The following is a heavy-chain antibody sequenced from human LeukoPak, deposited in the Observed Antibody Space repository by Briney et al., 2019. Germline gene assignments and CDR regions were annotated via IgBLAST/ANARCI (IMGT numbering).Heavy chain of an antibody. D-gene: IGHD3-22*01. Sequence: GGSLRLSCAASGFTFSSYSMNWVRQAPGGGLEWVSYISSSSSTIYYADSVKGRFTISRDNAKNSLYLQMNSLRAEDTAVYYCARDPDYYDSSGSAFDIWGQGTMVTVSS. CDR3: ARDPDYYDSSGSAFDI. CDR1: GFTFSSYS. CDR2: ISSSSSTI. V-gene: IGHV3-48*01. J-gene: IGHJ3*02.